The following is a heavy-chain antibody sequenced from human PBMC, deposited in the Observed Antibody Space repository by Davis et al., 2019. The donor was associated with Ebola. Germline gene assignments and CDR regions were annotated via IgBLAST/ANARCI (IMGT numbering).Heavy chain of an antibody. CDR3: ARHITYYYDSSGYYTTGYFDC. D-gene: IGHD3-22*01. Sequence: SETLSLTCAAHGGSFSGYYWSWIRQPPGKGLEWTGEINHSGSTNYNPSLESRVTISVDTSKRQFSLKVSSETAADTAVYYCARHITYYYDSSGYYTTGYFDCWGQGTLVTVSS. CDR2: INHSGST. V-gene: IGHV4-34*01. J-gene: IGHJ4*02. CDR1: GGSFSGYY.